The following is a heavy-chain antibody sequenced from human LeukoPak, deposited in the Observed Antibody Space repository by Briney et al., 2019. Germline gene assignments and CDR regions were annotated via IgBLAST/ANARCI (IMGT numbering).Heavy chain of an antibody. CDR2: INSDGSST. D-gene: IGHD1-26*01. J-gene: IGHJ4*02. Sequence: GGSLRLSCAASGFTFSSYWMHWVRQAPGKGLVWVSRINSDGSSTSYADSVKGRFTISRDNAKNTLYLQMNSLRAEDAAVYYCAREDIVGATSAFDYWGQGTLVTVSS. CDR1: GFTFSSYW. V-gene: IGHV3-74*01. CDR3: AREDIVGATSAFDY.